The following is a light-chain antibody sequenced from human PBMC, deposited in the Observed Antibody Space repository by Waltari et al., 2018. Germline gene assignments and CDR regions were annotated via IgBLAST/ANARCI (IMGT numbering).Light chain of an antibody. CDR3: QQYYSTPLT. CDR1: QSVLYSSNNKNY. CDR2: WAS. Sequence: DIVMPQSPDSLAVSLGERATIHCKSSQSVLYSSNNKNYLAWYQQKPGQPPKLLIYWASTRESGVPDRFSGSGSGTDFTLTISSLQAEDVAVYYCQQYYSTPLTFGGGTKVEIK. J-gene: IGKJ4*01. V-gene: IGKV4-1*01.